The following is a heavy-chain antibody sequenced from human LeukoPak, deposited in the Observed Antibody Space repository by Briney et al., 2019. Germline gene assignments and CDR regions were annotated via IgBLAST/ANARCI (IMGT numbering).Heavy chain of an antibody. V-gene: IGHV4-39*07. CDR2: IYYSGST. Sequence: SETLSLTCTVSGGSISSSSYYWGWIRQPPGKGLEWIGSIYYSGSTYYNPSLKSRVTISVDTSKNQFSLKLSSVTAADTALYYCARGHRVYHWFDPWGQGTLVTVSS. D-gene: IGHD3-16*02. CDR3: ARGHRVYHWFDP. CDR1: GGSISSSSYY. J-gene: IGHJ5*02.